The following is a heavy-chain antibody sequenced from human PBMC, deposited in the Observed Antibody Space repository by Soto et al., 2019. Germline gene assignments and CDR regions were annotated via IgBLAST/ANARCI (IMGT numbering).Heavy chain of an antibody. CDR2: IYYSGST. Sequence: PSGNLSLTCTVSGGSINSYYWSWVPEPTGKGLEWIGYIYYSGSTNYNPSLKSRATISVDTSKNQFTLKLSSVTAADTAVYYCARHNGPLYVGYYYDMDVWGQGTTVTVS. CDR1: GGSINSYY. V-gene: IGHV4-59*08. D-gene: IGHD3-16*01. CDR3: ARHNGPLYVGYYYDMDV. J-gene: IGHJ6*01.